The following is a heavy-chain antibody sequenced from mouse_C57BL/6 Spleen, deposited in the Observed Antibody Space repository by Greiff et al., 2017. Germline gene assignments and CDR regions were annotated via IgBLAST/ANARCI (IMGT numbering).Heavy chain of an antibody. CDR3: ARRQLRHGAMDY. J-gene: IGHJ4*01. V-gene: IGHV5-17*01. CDR1: GFTFSDIG. CDR2: TSSGSSTI. Sequence: EVKLMESGGGLVKPGGSLKLSCAASGFTFSDIGMHWVRQAPEKGLEWVAYTSSGSSTIYYADTVKGRFTISRDNAQNTLFLQMTSLRSEDTAMYYCARRQLRHGAMDYWGQGTSVTVSS. D-gene: IGHD3-2*02.